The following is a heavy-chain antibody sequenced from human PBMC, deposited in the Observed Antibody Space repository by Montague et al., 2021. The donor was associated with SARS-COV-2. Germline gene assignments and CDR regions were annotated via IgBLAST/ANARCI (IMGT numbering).Heavy chain of an antibody. D-gene: IGHD6-13*01. CDR3: ARVGRQQLLRLSGMDV. V-gene: IGHV4-39*07. J-gene: IGHJ6*02. Sequence: SETLSLTCTVSGGSISSSSYYWGWLHQPPGRVLEWIGSIYYSGSTYYNPSLKSRVTISVDTSKNQFSLKLSSVTAAAAAVYYCARVGRQQLLRLSGMDVWGQGTTVTVSS. CDR1: GGSISSSSYY. CDR2: IYYSGST.